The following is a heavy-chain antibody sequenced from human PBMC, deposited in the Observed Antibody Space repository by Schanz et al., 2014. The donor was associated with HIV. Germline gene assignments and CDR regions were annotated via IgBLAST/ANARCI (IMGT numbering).Heavy chain of an antibody. D-gene: IGHD3-16*01. CDR1: GFTFSDFW. CDR3: ARGASYRDFWYAYQTHPLDR. V-gene: IGHV3-7*01. CDR2: IKGDGSEK. Sequence: EVHLVESGGGLVQPGGSLRLSCSGFGFTFSDFWMTWVRQAPGKGLEWVANIKGDGSEKSHKDSVKGRFTISRGNAKSSLFLQMDNMTVEDTALYYCARGASYRDFWYAYQTHPLDRWGQGTLVIVSS. J-gene: IGHJ5*02.